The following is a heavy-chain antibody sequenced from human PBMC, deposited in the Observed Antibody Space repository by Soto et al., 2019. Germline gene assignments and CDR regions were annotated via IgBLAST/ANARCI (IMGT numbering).Heavy chain of an antibody. V-gene: IGHV3-30*04. CDR1: GFSFGAYT. CDR3: VRDGYSGRSDGFDS. CDR2: ISSDGKSE. Sequence: QVQLVESGGGVVQPGMSLRLSCAASGFSFGAYTMHWVRQPPGKGLAWVAAISSDGKSEAYTDPVKGLLTASRDNFKNTVALRMSGLKSEHKAVDYCVRDGYSGRSDGFDSWGQGKMVNVSS. D-gene: IGHD1-26*01. J-gene: IGHJ3*02.